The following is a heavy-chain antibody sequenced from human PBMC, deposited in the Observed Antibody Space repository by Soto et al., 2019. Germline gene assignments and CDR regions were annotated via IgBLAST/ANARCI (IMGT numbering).Heavy chain of an antibody. CDR1: GFTFSSTG. J-gene: IGHJ4*02. Sequence: ESGGGVVQPGGALRLSCAASGFTFSSTGMHWVRQAPGKGLEWVAVISHDGGNKYYGDSVKGRFTISRDNSKNTLYLQMNSLRADDTAMYYCAKDWGIAVAAHWGQGTLVTVSS. CDR3: AKDWGIAVAAH. CDR2: ISHDGGNK. V-gene: IGHV3-30*18. D-gene: IGHD6-19*01.